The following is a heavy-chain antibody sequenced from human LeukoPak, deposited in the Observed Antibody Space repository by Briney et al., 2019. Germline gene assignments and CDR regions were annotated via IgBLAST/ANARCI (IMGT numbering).Heavy chain of an antibody. V-gene: IGHV3-23*01. D-gene: IGHD2-2*02. CDR1: GFTFNSYA. CDR3: ARGYCTSTSCYNDY. Sequence: GGSLRLSCAASGFTFNSYAMTWVRQAPGKGLEWVSSISGSGISIYYSDSVKGRFTISRDNSKNTLYLQMNSLRTEDTAVYSCARGYCTSTSCYNDYWGQGTLVTVSS. CDR2: ISGSGISI. J-gene: IGHJ4*02.